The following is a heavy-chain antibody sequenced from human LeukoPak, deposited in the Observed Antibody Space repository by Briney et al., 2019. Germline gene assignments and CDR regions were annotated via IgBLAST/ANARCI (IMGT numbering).Heavy chain of an antibody. CDR2: ISWNSGSI. CDR3: AKDIRGFYGSGSYPLFQH. Sequence: GGSLRLSCAASGFTVSSNYMSWVRQAPGKGLEWVSGISWNSGSIGYADSVKGRFTISRDNAKNSLYLQMNSLRAEDMALYYCAKDIRGFYGSGSYPLFQHWGQGTLVTVSS. D-gene: IGHD3-10*01. CDR1: GFTVSSNY. V-gene: IGHV3-9*03. J-gene: IGHJ1*01.